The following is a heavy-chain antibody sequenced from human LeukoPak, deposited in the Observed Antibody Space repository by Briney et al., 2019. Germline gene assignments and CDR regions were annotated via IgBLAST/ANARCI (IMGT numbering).Heavy chain of an antibody. J-gene: IGHJ4*02. D-gene: IGHD5-18*01. CDR2: IRYDGSNK. CDR1: GFTFSSDG. V-gene: IGHV3-30*02. CDR3: ARSAAMVTGRFDY. Sequence: PGGSLRLSCAASGFTFSSDGMHWVRQTPGKGLEWVAFIRYDGSNKYYADSVKGRFTISRDNSKNTLYLQMNSLRAEDTAVYYCARSAAMVTGRFDYWGQGTLVTVSS.